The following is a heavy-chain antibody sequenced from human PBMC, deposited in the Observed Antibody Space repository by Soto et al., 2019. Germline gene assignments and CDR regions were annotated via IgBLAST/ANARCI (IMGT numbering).Heavy chain of an antibody. CDR2: ISGSGGST. Sequence: PGGSLRLSCAASGFTFSSYAMSWVRQAPGKGLEWVSAISGSGGSTYYADSVKGRFTISRDNSKNTLYLQMNSLRAEDTAVYYCAIHDYGDYAPAGYWGQGTLVTVSS. D-gene: IGHD4-17*01. J-gene: IGHJ4*02. CDR3: AIHDYGDYAPAGY. V-gene: IGHV3-23*01. CDR1: GFTFSSYA.